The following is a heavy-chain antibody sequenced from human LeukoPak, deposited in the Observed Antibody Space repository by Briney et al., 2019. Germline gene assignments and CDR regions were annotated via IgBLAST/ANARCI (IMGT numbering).Heavy chain of an antibody. V-gene: IGHV4-34*01. CDR3: ARHLYDSSGYYIEEYYFDY. CDR2: INHSGST. Sequence: SETLSLTCAVYGGSFSGYYWSWIRQPPGKGLEWIGEINHSGSTNYNPSLKSRVTISVDTSKNQFSLKLSSVTAADTAVYYCARHLYDSSGYYIEEYYFDYWGQGTLVTVSS. D-gene: IGHD3-22*01. J-gene: IGHJ4*02. CDR1: GGSFSGYY.